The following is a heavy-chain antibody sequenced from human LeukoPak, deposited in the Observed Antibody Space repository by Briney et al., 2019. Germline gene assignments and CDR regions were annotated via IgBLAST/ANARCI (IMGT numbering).Heavy chain of an antibody. J-gene: IGHJ6*03. CDR2: IYTSGST. CDR3: ARLRGGSGSYHGGYYYYYMDV. CDR1: GGSISSGSYY. V-gene: IGHV4-61*02. Sequence: PSETLSLTCTVSGGSISSGSYYWSWIRQPAGKGLEWIGRIYTSGSTNYNPSLKSRVTISVDTSKNQFSLRLSSVTAADTAVYYCARLRGGSGSYHGGYYYYYMDVWGKGTTVTISS. D-gene: IGHD3-10*01.